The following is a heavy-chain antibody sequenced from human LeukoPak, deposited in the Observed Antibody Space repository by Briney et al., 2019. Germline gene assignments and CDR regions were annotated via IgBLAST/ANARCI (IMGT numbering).Heavy chain of an antibody. CDR1: GGTFSSYA. CDR2: IIPILGIE. Sequence: GASVKVSCKASGGTFSSYAISWVRQAPGQGLEWMGRIIPILGIENYAQKFQGRVTITADKSTSTAYMELSSLRSEDTAVYYCARASDTVTTSYYYYYGMDVWGQGTTVTVSS. D-gene: IGHD4-11*01. CDR3: ARASDTVTTSYYYYYGMDV. V-gene: IGHV1-69*04. J-gene: IGHJ6*02.